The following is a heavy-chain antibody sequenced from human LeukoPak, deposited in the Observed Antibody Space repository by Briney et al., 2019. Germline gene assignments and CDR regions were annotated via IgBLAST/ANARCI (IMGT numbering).Heavy chain of an antibody. Sequence: SSETLSLTCTVSGGSMSSHYWSWIRQPPGKGLQWIGYIYHSGSTNHNPSLKSRVTISLDWSKNQFALKLKSVTAADTAVYYCARGARTRRRDNSGPFDIWGQGTKVTVSS. CDR1: GGSMSSHY. V-gene: IGHV4-59*11. CDR3: ARGARTRRRDNSGPFDI. CDR2: IYHSGST. J-gene: IGHJ3*02. D-gene: IGHD3-22*01.